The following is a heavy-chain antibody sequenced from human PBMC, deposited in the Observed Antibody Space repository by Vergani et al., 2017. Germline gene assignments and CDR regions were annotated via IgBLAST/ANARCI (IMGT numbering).Heavy chain of an antibody. J-gene: IGHJ4*02. Sequence: EVQLLESGGGLVQPGGSLRLSCAASGFTFSSYAMSWVRQAPGKGLEWVSAISGSGGSTYYADAVKGRFTISRDNSKNTLYLQMNSLRAEDTAVYYCAKVVDSGYEVHSGWYFDYWGQGTLVTVSS. D-gene: IGHD5-12*01. CDR3: AKVVDSGYEVHSGWYFDY. CDR2: ISGSGGST. CDR1: GFTFSSYA. V-gene: IGHV3-23*01.